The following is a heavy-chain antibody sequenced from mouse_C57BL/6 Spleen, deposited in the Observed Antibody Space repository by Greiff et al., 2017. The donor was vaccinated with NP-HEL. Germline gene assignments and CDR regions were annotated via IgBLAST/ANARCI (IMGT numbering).Heavy chain of an antibody. Sequence: QVQLKESGPELVKPGASVKISCKASGYAFSSSWMNWVKQRPGKGLEWIGRIYPGDGDTNYNGKFKGKATLTADRSSSTAYMQLSSLTSEDSAVYFCARIYYGNYGYFDYWGQGTTLTVSS. CDR2: IYPGDGDT. J-gene: IGHJ2*01. D-gene: IGHD2-1*01. V-gene: IGHV1-82*01. CDR3: ARIYYGNYGYFDY. CDR1: GYAFSSSW.